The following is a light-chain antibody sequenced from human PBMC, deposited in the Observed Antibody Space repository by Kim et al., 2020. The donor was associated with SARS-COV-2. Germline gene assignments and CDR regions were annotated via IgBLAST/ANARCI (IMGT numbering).Light chain of an antibody. CDR1: QSVSSSY. CDR2: GTS. CDR3: QQYGSSPPYT. Sequence: SPGERATLSCQARQSVSSSYCPWYQQNPGQAPRLLIYGTSSSATGIPDRFSGSGSGTVFTLTISRLEPEDCAVYYCQQYGSSPPYTFGQGTKLEI. J-gene: IGKJ2*01. V-gene: IGKV3-20*01.